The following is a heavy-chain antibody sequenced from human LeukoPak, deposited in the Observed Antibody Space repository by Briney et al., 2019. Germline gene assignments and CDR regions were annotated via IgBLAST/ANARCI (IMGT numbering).Heavy chain of an antibody. D-gene: IGHD4-17*01. V-gene: IGHV4-39*07. CDR1: GGSISSGSYY. CDR3: ARDVAYGDYPDY. J-gene: IGHJ4*02. Sequence: SETLSLTCTVSGGSISSGSYYWGWIRQPPGKGLEWIGSIYYSGSTYYNPSLKSRVTISVDTSKNQFSLKLSSVTAADTAVYYCARDVAYGDYPDYWGQGTLVTVSS. CDR2: IYYSGST.